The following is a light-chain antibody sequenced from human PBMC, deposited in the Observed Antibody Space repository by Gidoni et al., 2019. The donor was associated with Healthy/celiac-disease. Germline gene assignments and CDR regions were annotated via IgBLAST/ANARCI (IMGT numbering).Light chain of an antibody. J-gene: IGLJ2*01. CDR3: SSYTSSNVV. CDR1: SSDVGGYNY. CDR2: EFS. Sequence: QSALTQPASVSGSPGQSITISCTGTSSDVGGYNYVSWYQQPPGKAPKLMIYEFSNRPSGVSNRFSCAQSGNTASLTSSGLQAEDAAEYYCSSYTSSNVVFGGGTKLTVL. V-gene: IGLV2-14*01.